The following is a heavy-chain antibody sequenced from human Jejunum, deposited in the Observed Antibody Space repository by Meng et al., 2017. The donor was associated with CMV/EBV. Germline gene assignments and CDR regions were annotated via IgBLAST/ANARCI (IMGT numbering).Heavy chain of an antibody. D-gene: IGHD2-15*01. V-gene: IGHV4-61*08. CDR1: GDSVSRRGHY. CDR2: AEYSGA. CDR3: ARDSLSGGSNF. J-gene: IGHJ4*02. Sequence: TVSGDSVSRRGHYWSLIRQPAGRGLEWIGYAEYSGANYNSSLESRVTISVDISKNQISLTMRSVTAADTAVYFCARDSLSGGSNFWGPGTRVTVSS.